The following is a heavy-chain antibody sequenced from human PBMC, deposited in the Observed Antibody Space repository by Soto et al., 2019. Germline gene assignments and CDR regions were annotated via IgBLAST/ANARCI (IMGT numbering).Heavy chain of an antibody. J-gene: IGHJ4*02. D-gene: IGHD2-2*01. Sequence: GASVDPRSEASRDTFTSCGLSSPCQEPGKGLERMGWVSAYNGNTNYAQNLQGRVTMTTDTSTSTAYVELRSLSSDDTAVYYCGRDNAVVPARIPTVTTAYLGQGTLVTVTS. CDR2: VSAYNGNT. CDR1: RDTFTSCG. V-gene: IGHV1-18*01. CDR3: GRDNAVVPARIPTVTTAY.